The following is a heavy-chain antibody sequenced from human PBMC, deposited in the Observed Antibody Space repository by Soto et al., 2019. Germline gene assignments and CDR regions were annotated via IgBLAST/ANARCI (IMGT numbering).Heavy chain of an antibody. CDR3: ARLKVMSGWLPDY. CDR1: SGSIGTYY. Sequence: QVQLQESGPGLVKPSETLSLTCTVSSGSIGTYYWSWIRQPPGKGLEWIGHIYYSGITNYNPSLKSRVTISVDTSKNQFSLKLSSVTAADTAVYYCARLKVMSGWLPDYWGQGTLVTVSS. J-gene: IGHJ4*02. V-gene: IGHV4-59*01. D-gene: IGHD6-19*01. CDR2: IYYSGIT.